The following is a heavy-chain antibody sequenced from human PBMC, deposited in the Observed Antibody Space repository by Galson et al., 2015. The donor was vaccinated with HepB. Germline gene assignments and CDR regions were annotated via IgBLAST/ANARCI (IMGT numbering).Heavy chain of an antibody. D-gene: IGHD5-18*01. Sequence: SLRLSCAASGFTFARDAMIWVRQAPGKGLEWVSYISGSGTYTNYADSVKGRFTISRDNSKNSLYLQMNTLRAEDTAVYYCAKGPVLLLPRADYWGQGTLVTVSS. V-gene: IGHV3-23*01. J-gene: IGHJ4*02. CDR1: GFTFARDA. CDR3: AKGPVLLLPRADY. CDR2: ISGSGTYT.